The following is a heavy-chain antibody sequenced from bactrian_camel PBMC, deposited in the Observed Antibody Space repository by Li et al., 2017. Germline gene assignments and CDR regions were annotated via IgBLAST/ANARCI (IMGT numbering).Heavy chain of an antibody. CDR3: TARSEFGLGACSGVGGLGF. CDR2: LDSDGRI. V-gene: IGHV3S9*01. J-gene: IGHJ6*01. D-gene: IGHD1*01. CDR1: VSSANDYC. Sequence: QVQLVESGGGSVQAGGSLRLSCAVSVSSANDYCLGWFRQASGKEREWVGSLDSDGRINYADSVKGRFTISKDNRKNILYLQMNSLTPGDTAMYYCTARSEFGLGACSGVGGLGFWGQGTQVTVS.